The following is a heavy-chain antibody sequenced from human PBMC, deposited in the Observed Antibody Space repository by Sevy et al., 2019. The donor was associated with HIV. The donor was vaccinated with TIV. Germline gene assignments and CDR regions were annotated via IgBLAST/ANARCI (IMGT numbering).Heavy chain of an antibody. J-gene: IGHJ4*02. Sequence: GGSLRLSCAASGFTFSSYGMHWVRQAPGKGLEWVAVIWYDGSNKYYADSVKGRFTISRDNSKNTLYLQMNSLRAEDTAVYYCARASSSWTPPHYWGQGTLVTVSS. CDR2: IWYDGSNK. CDR3: ARASSSWTPPHY. CDR1: GFTFSSYG. D-gene: IGHD6-13*01. V-gene: IGHV3-33*01.